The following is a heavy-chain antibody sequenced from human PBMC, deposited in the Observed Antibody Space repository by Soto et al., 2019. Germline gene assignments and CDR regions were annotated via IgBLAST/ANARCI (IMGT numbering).Heavy chain of an antibody. Sequence: QVQLVQSGAEVKKPGASVKVSCKASGYTFTSYDINWVRQATGQGLEWMGWMNPNSGNTGYAQKFQGRVTMTRNTSISTAYMELSSVRSEDTAVYYCARNKIRIIMVRGVSNYYYGMDVWGQGTTVTVSS. D-gene: IGHD3-10*01. CDR1: GYTFTSYD. J-gene: IGHJ6*02. V-gene: IGHV1-8*01. CDR3: ARNKIRIIMVRGVSNYYYGMDV. CDR2: MNPNSGNT.